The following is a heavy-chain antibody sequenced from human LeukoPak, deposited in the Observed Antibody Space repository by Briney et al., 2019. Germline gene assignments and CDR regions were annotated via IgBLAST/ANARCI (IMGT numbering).Heavy chain of an antibody. CDR2: INPNSGGT. V-gene: IGHV1-2*02. CDR3: ARTYYYDSSGYPPNYAFDI. D-gene: IGHD3-22*01. Sequence: ASVKVSCKASGYTFTGYYMHWVRQAPGQGLEWMGWINPNSGGTNYAQKFQGRVTMTRDTSISTAYMELSRLRSDDTAVYCCARTYYYDSSGYPPNYAFDIWGQGTMVTVSS. J-gene: IGHJ3*02. CDR1: GYTFTGYY.